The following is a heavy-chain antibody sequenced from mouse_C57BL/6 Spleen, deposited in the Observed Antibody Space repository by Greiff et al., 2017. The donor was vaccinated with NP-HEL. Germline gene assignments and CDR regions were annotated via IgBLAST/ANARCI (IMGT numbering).Heavy chain of an antibody. CDR3: ATDGSYYAMDY. V-gene: IGHV5-12*01. CDR2: ISNGGGST. Sequence: EVQVVESGGGLVQPGGSLKLSCAASGFTFSDYYMYWVRQTPEKRLEWVAYISNGGGSTYYPDTVKGRFTISRDNAKNTLYLQMSRLKSEDTAMYYCATDGSYYAMDYWGQGTSVTVSS. J-gene: IGHJ4*01. CDR1: GFTFSDYY. D-gene: IGHD2-3*01.